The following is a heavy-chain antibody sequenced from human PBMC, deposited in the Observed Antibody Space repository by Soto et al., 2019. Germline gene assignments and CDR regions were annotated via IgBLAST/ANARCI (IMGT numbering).Heavy chain of an antibody. V-gene: IGHV3-33*01. Sequence: QVQLVESGGGVVQPGRSLRLSCAASGFPFSSYGMHWVRQAPGKGLEWVAVIWYDGSNKYYADSVKGRFTISRDNCKNTLDLQMNSLRAEDTAVYYCARGEGYCSGGRFDTYFDYWGQGTLVTVSS. CDR1: GFPFSSYG. J-gene: IGHJ4*02. CDR3: ARGEGYCSGGRFDTYFDY. D-gene: IGHD2-15*01. CDR2: IWYDGSNK.